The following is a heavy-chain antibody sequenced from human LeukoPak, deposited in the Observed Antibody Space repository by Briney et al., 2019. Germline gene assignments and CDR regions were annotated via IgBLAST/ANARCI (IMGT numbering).Heavy chain of an antibody. D-gene: IGHD2-2*01. CDR2: INHSGST. Sequence: SETLSLTCTVSGGSISSYYWSWIRQPPGKGLEWIGEINHSGSTNYNPSLKSRVTISVDTSKNQFSLKLSSVTAADTAVYYCARGGYCSSTSCRWFGYWGQGTLVTVSS. CDR1: GGSISSYY. V-gene: IGHV4-34*01. J-gene: IGHJ4*02. CDR3: ARGGYCSSTSCRWFGY.